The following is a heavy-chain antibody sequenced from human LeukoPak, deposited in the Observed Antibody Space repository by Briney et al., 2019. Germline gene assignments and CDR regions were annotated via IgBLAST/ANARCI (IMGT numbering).Heavy chain of an antibody. CDR2: IIPIFGTA. CDR3: AREGRAVGYFQH. V-gene: IGHV1-69*06. Sequence: SVKVSCKASGGTFSSYAISWVRQAPGQGLEWMGGIIPIFGTANYAQKFQGRVTITADKSTSTAYMELSSLRSEDTAVYYCAREGRAVGYFQHWGQGTLVTVSS. CDR1: GGTFSSYA. D-gene: IGHD1-26*01. J-gene: IGHJ1*01.